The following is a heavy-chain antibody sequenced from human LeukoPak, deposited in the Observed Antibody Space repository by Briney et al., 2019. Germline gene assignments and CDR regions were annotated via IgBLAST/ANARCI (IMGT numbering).Heavy chain of an antibody. CDR2: IEQDGNEK. CDR1: GFNFRTYG. CDR3: ARDKIVGATYFDN. Sequence: GGSLRLSCATSGFNFRTYGMSWIRQAPGKGLEWVANIEQDGNEKYYVDSVKGRFTISRDNAKNALYLQMDSLRAEDTAVYYCARDKIVGATYFDNWGLGTLVTVSS. V-gene: IGHV3-7*01. J-gene: IGHJ4*02. D-gene: IGHD1-26*01.